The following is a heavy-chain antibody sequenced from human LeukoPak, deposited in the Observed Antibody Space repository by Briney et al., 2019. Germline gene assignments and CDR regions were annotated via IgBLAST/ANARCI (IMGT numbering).Heavy chain of an antibody. CDR2: IKRGGTV. CDR3: KWERSVYYGMDV. V-gene: IGHV3-15*01. D-gene: IGHD1-26*01. Sequence: AGGLSVSCVPSGFSFSHYAMSWVRLAPGKGLEWVGRIKRGGTVDYAPPVNGRFTNTRDDSKNPVYLQINSLKSEDTAVYYCKWERSVYYGMDVWGQGNTVNVSS. CDR1: GFSFSHYA. J-gene: IGHJ6*02.